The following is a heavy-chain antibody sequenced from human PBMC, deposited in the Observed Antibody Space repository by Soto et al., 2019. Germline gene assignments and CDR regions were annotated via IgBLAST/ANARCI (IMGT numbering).Heavy chain of an antibody. CDR2: ISGSGDST. D-gene: IGHD4-17*01. V-gene: IGHV3-23*01. CDR3: AKGARARREIIFYASYYMDA. CDR1: GFTFTNYA. Sequence: EVQLLESGGGLVQPGGSLRLSCAVSGFTFTNYAMSSVRQAPGKGLEWVSSISGSGDSTYYADSVKGRFTSSRDNSKNPLYLQIKSLRAADAAVYYCAKGARARREIIFYASYYMDAWVKGTTVTFSS. J-gene: IGHJ6*03.